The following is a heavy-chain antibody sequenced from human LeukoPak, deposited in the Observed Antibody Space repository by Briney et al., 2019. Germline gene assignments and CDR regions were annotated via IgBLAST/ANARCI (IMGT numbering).Heavy chain of an antibody. CDR2: IRYDGSNK. V-gene: IGHV3-30*02. CDR3: AKDYPYYYGSGSYMDV. D-gene: IGHD3-10*01. Sequence: GGSLRLSCAASGFTFSSYWMSWVRQAPGKGLEWVAFIRYDGSNKYYADSVKGRFTISRDNSKNTLYLQMNSLRAEDTAVYYCAKDYPYYYGSGSYMDVWGKGTTVTISS. CDR1: GFTFSSYW. J-gene: IGHJ6*03.